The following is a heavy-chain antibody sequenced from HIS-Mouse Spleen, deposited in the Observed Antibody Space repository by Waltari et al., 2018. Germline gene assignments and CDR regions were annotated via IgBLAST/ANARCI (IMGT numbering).Heavy chain of an antibody. CDR2: IYYSGST. D-gene: IGHD6-13*01. V-gene: IGHV4-59*01. Sequence: QVQLQESGPGLVKPSETLSLTCTVSGGSISSYYWRWIRQPPGKGLEWVGYIYYSGSTNYNPSLKSRVTISVDTSKNQFSLKLSSVTAADTAVYYCARDEGEAAAGTGMGFDPWGQGTLVTVSS. CDR1: GGSISSYY. J-gene: IGHJ5*02. CDR3: ARDEGEAAAGTGMGFDP.